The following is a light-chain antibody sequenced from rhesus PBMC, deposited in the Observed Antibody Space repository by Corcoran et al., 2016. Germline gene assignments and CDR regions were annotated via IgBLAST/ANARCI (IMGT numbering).Light chain of an antibody. Sequence: EIVMTQSPATLSLSPGERATLSCRASQSVSSSLAWYQPKPGQAPKLLIYGASSRATGIPDRCSGSGSGTGFTLTISSLEPEDVGVYYCQQDYSWPLTFGGGTKVELK. CDR3: QQDYSWPLT. CDR2: GAS. CDR1: QSVSSS. V-gene: IGKV3-42*01. J-gene: IGKJ4*01.